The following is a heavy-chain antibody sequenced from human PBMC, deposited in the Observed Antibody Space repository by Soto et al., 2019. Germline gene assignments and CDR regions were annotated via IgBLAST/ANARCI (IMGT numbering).Heavy chain of an antibody. CDR2: IIPNVDAA. J-gene: IGHJ6*02. Sequence: SVKVSCKASGDTVNNYAISWVRQAPGQGLEWVGGIIPNVDAANSAQKFQGRVTITADESTSTAYMELSRLRSEDTAVYYCAKGSYYDASSSFDTPGMYYLYFGLDVWGQGTPVTVSS. CDR3: AKGSYYDASSSFDTPGMYYLYFGLDV. CDR1: GDTVNNYA. V-gene: IGHV1-69*13. D-gene: IGHD3-22*01.